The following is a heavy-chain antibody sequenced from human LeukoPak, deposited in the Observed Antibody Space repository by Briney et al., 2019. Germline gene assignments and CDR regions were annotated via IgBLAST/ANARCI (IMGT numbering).Heavy chain of an antibody. Sequence: GGSLRLSCAASGFTVSTYYMTWVRQAPGKGLECVSVIYSGGSTYYADSVKGRFTVSRDDSKNTLYLQMNSLRAEDTAMYYCARGLGYCTSTTCLLPFDYWGQGTLVTVSS. D-gene: IGHD2-2*01. V-gene: IGHV3-53*01. J-gene: IGHJ4*02. CDR1: GFTVSTYY. CDR2: IYSGGST. CDR3: ARGLGYCTSTTCLLPFDY.